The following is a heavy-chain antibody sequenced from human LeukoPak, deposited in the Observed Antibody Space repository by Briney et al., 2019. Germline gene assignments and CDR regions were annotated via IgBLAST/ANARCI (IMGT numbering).Heavy chain of an antibody. CDR3: ARDTGRAFDI. D-gene: IGHD4-17*01. J-gene: IGHJ3*02. V-gene: IGHV3-74*01. CDR1: GFTFSGYW. Sequence: GGSLRLSCAASGFTFSGYWMYWVRQAPGKGQVWVSGVKSDATSTYYADSVKGRFTISRDNAKNTLYLQMSSLRAEDTAVYYCARDTGRAFDIWGRGTMVTVSS. CDR2: VKSDATST.